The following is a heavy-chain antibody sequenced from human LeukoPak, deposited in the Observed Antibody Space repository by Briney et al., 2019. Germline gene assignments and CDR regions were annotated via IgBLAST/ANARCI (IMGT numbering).Heavy chain of an antibody. V-gene: IGHV1-69*04. CDR2: IIPILGIA. D-gene: IGHD4-23*01. Sequence: SVKVSCKASGGTFSSYAISWVRQAPGQGLEWMGRIIPILGIANYAQKFQGRVTITADKSTSTAYMELSSQRSEDTAVYYCARDRSANSELDYWGQGTLVTVSS. CDR1: GGTFSSYA. J-gene: IGHJ4*02. CDR3: ARDRSANSELDY.